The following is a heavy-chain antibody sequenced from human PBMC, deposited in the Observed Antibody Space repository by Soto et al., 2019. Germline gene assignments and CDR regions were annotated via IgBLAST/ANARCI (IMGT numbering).Heavy chain of an antibody. CDR3: AKEGSPTKYYDSLTGYFDY. V-gene: IGHV3-23*01. J-gene: IGHJ4*02. Sequence: PGGSLRLSCAASGFTFSSYAMSWVLQAPGKGLEWVSAISGSGGSTYYADSVKGRFTISRDNSKNTLYLQMNSLRAEDTAVYYCAKEGSPTKYYDSLTGYFDYWGQGSLVTVSS. CDR1: GFTFSSYA. D-gene: IGHD3-9*01. CDR2: ISGSGGST.